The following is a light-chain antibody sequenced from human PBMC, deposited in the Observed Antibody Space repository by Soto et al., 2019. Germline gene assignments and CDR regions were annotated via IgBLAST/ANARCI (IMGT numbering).Light chain of an antibody. CDR3: QHSYGTPRT. CDR1: QSISTY. CDR2: AVS. Sequence: DIQMTQSPSSLSASVGDRVTITCRASQSISTYLNGNQHKPGKAPKVLIYAVSSLQSGVPSRFSGSGSGTDFTLTITSLQPEDSATYYCQHSYGTPRTFGQGTKVEIK. V-gene: IGKV1-39*01. J-gene: IGKJ1*01.